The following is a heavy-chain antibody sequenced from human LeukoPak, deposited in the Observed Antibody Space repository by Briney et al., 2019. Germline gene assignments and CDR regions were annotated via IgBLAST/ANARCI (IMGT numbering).Heavy chain of an antibody. V-gene: IGHV1-18*01. CDR2: ISAYNGNT. CDR1: GYTFTSYG. Sequence: ASVKVSCKASGYTFTSYGISWVRQAPGQGLEWMGWISAYNGNTNYAQKLQGRVTMTTDTSTSTAYMELRSLRSDDTAVHYCARDDSMTTVVFYYYYYMDVWGKGTTVTVSS. D-gene: IGHD4-23*01. CDR3: ARDDSMTTVVFYYYYYMDV. J-gene: IGHJ6*03.